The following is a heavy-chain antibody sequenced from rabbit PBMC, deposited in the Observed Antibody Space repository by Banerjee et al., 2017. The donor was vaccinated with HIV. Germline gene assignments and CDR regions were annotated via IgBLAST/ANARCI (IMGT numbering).Heavy chain of an antibody. CDR2: IYTSSGST. Sequence: QEQLVESGRGLVQPEGSLTLTCTASGFSFSSYYYMCWVRQAPGKGLELIACIYTSSGSTWYASWVNGRFTISRSTSLNTVDLKMTSLTAADTATYFCASSYAGYAGYGYGYYFNLWGPGTLSPS. V-gene: IGHV1S43*01. CDR1: GFSFSSYYY. D-gene: IGHD6-1*01. CDR3: ASSYAGYAGYGYGYYFNL. J-gene: IGHJ4*01.